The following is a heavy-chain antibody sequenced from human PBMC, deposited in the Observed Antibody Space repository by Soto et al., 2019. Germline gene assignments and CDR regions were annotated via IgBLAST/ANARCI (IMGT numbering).Heavy chain of an antibody. CDR1: GFTFSSYG. V-gene: IGHV3-30*18. Sequence: GGSLRISCAASGFTFSSYGMHWVRQAPGKGLEWVAVISYDGSNKYYADSVKGRFTISRDNSKNTLYLQMNSLRAEDTAVYYCAKGGRGDYAGYGMDVWGQGTTVTVSS. CDR3: AKGGRGDYAGYGMDV. J-gene: IGHJ6*02. CDR2: ISYDGSNK. D-gene: IGHD2-21*02.